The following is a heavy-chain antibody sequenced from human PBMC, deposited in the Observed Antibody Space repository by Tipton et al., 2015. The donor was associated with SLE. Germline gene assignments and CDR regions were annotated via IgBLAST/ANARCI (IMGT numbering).Heavy chain of an antibody. D-gene: IGHD5-24*01. J-gene: IGHJ6*02. CDR2: IYYTGTA. Sequence: TLSLTCSVSADSINSGTYYWGWIRQPPGKGLEWIGTIYYTGTAYYSPSLKSRVTISVDTSKNQFSLNLSSVTAADTAVYYCARDGEMTTMEVWGQGTTVTVSS. CDR1: ADSINSGTYY. V-gene: IGHV4-39*07. CDR3: ARDGEMTTMEV.